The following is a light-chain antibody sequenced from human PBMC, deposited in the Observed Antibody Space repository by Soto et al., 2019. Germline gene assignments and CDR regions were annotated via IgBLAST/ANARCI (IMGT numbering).Light chain of an antibody. Sequence: QSVLTQPPSVSVAPGQRVTSSCTGSSSNIGAGYDVPWYQQLPGTAPNLLFYGNSNRPSGVPDRFSGSKSGTSASLAITGLQAEDEADYYCQSYDSSLSRVFGGGTKLTVL. V-gene: IGLV1-40*01. J-gene: IGLJ2*01. CDR2: GNS. CDR3: QSYDSSLSRV. CDR1: SSNIGAGYD.